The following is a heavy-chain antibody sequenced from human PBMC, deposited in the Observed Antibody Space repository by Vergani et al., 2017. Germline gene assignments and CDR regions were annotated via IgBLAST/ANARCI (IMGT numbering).Heavy chain of an antibody. CDR3: ARDSGEYYCGMDV. J-gene: IGHJ6*02. D-gene: IGHD1-14*01. Sequence: EVQLVESGGGLVQPGGSLRLSCAASGFTFSDHYMDWVRQAPGKGLEWVGRTRNKANSYTTEYAASVKGRFTISRDDSKNSLYLQMNSLKTEDTAVYYCARDSGEYYCGMDVWGQGTTVTVSS. CDR2: TRNKANSYTT. V-gene: IGHV3-72*01. CDR1: GFTFSDHY.